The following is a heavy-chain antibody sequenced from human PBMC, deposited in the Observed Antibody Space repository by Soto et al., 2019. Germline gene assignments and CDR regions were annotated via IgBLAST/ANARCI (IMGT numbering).Heavy chain of an antibody. D-gene: IGHD3-22*01. J-gene: IGHJ5*02. Sequence: PSETLSLTCTVSGGSILDSTYYWAWIRQSPGKGLEWIGTIFYSGGTFYTPSLKSRVTMSVDTSNNQFSLELSSVTAADTAVYYCARQASGYYYGWFDPWGQGTRVTVSS. V-gene: IGHV4-39*01. CDR1: GGSILDSTYY. CDR2: IFYSGGT. CDR3: ARQASGYYYGWFDP.